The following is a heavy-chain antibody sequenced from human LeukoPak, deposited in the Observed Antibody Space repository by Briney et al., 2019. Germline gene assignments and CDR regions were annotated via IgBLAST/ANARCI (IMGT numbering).Heavy chain of an antibody. D-gene: IGHD3-10*01. V-gene: IGHV3-30-3*01. CDR1: GFTFSSYA. CDR3: ARGGEAPYYYGSGSYYPFDY. Sequence: GGSLRLSCAASGFTFSSYAMHWVRQAPGKGLEWVAVISYDGSNKYYADSVKGRFTISRDNSKNTLYLQMNSLRAEDTAVYYCARGGEAPYYYGSGSYYPFDYWGQGTLVTVSS. J-gene: IGHJ4*02. CDR2: ISYDGSNK.